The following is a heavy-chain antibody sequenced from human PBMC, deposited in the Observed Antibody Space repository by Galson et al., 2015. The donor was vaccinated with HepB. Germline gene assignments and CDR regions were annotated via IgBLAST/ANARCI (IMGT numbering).Heavy chain of an antibody. CDR2: INPNSGAT. CDR1: RYTFTAYY. D-gene: IGHD3-9*01. J-gene: IGHJ4*02. V-gene: IGHV1-2*06. CDR3: ARDRDSYYGLSTGPGLDS. Sequence: SVKVSCKASRYTFTAYYIHWVRQAPGQGLEWMGRINPNSGATHYAQKFQGRVTMTGDTSISTAYMELSSLRFDDTAVYYCARDRDSYYGLSTGPGLDSWGQGTLVTVSS.